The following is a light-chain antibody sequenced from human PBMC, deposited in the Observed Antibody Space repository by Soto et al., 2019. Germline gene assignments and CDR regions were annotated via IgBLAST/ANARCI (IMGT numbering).Light chain of an antibody. CDR3: QHYDNLRST. CDR2: DAS. Sequence: DVQLTQSPSSLSASVGDRVTVICQASQDINNYLNWYQQKPGKAPKVLIYDASNLKTGVPSRFSGSRSVTDFTFTISSLQPEDFATYDCQHYDNLRSTVGGVTKV. V-gene: IGKV1-33*01. CDR1: QDINNY. J-gene: IGKJ4*02.